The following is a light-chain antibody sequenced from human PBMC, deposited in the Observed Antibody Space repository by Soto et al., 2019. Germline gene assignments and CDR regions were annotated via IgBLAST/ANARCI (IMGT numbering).Light chain of an antibody. J-gene: IGKJ4*01. V-gene: IGKV3-20*01. Sequence: IVLTQSPGTLSLSPGERATLSCRARQTVRTNYLAWFQHKPGQPPRLLIYVASSRATGIPARFSSSGSGTDFNLTITRLEAEDFAVNFCQQSSDSPLTFGGGTKVEIK. CDR1: QTVRTNY. CDR2: VAS. CDR3: QQSSDSPLT.